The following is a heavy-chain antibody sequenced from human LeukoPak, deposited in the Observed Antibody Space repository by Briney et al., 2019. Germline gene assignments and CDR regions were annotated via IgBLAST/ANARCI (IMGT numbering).Heavy chain of an antibody. CDR1: GFTFSSYA. J-gene: IGHJ4*02. V-gene: IGHV3-23*01. D-gene: IGHD3-9*01. CDR2: ISGSGGST. CDR3: AKVSLPLRYFDWSKGPFDY. Sequence: PGGSLRLSRAASGFTFSSYAMSWVRQAPGKGLEWVSAISGSGGSTYYADSVKGRFTISRDNSKNTLYLQMNSLRAEDTAVYYCAKVSLPLRYFDWSKGPFDYWGQGTLVTVSS.